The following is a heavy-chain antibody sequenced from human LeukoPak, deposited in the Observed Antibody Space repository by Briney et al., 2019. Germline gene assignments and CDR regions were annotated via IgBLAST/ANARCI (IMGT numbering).Heavy chain of an antibody. CDR2: IWYDVSNK. CDR3: AKWGLDYYGSGSHFYYYYYMDV. CDR1: GFTFSSYG. Sequence: GGSLRLSCAASGFTFSSYGMHCVRQAPGKGLEWVAVIWYDVSNKYYADSVKGRFTISRDNSKSTLYLQMNSLRAEDTAVYYCAKWGLDYYGSGSHFYYYYYMDVWGKGTTVTVSS. J-gene: IGHJ6*03. V-gene: IGHV3-33*06. D-gene: IGHD3-10*01.